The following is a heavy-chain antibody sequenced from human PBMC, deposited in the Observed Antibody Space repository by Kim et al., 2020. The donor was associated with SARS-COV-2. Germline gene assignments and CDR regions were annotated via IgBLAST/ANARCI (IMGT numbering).Heavy chain of an antibody. V-gene: IGHV3-21*01. CDR2: ISSSSSYI. J-gene: IGHJ4*02. D-gene: IGHD1-26*01. CDR3: ARVPDIVGASGEKTFDY. CDR1: GFTFSSYS. Sequence: GGSLRLSCAASGFTFSSYSMNWVRQAPGKGLEWVSSISSSSSYIYYADSVKGRFTISRDNAKNSLYLQMNSLRAEDTAVYYCARVPDIVGASGEKTFDYWGQGTLVTVSS.